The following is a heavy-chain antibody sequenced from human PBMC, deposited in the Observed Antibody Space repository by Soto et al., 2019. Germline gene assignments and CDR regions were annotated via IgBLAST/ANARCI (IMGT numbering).Heavy chain of an antibody. CDR3: ARNSEGCYFDY. Sequence: QVQLVQSGAEVKKPGASVKVSCKASGYTFTSHYMHWVRQAPGQGLEWMGIINPSGGSTSYAQKFQGRVTMTRDTSTSTACMELSSLRSEDTAVYYCARNSEGCYFDYWGQGTLVTVSS. CDR2: INPSGGST. J-gene: IGHJ4*02. CDR1: GYTFTSHY. V-gene: IGHV1-46*01. D-gene: IGHD3-10*01.